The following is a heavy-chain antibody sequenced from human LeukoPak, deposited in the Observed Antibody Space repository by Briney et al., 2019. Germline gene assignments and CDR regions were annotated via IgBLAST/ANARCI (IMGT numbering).Heavy chain of an antibody. CDR2: IYPGDSDT. Sequence: GESLKISFKGSGYSFTSYWVGWVRQMPGKGLEWMGIIYPGDSDTRYSPSFQGQVTISADKSISTAYLQWSSLKASDTAMYHCARLSSSYMAGFDYWGQGTLVTGSS. D-gene: IGHD6-19*01. CDR1: GYSFTSYW. J-gene: IGHJ4*02. V-gene: IGHV5-51*01. CDR3: ARLSSSYMAGFDY.